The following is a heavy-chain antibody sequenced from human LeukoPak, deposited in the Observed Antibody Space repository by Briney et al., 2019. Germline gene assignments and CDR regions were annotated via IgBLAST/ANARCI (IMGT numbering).Heavy chain of an antibody. Sequence: GGSLRLSCAASGFSFSSYVMYWVRQAPGKGLEWVSCIDASGGATYYADSVRGRFTISRDNSKNTFYLQMNSLRAEDTAVYSCAKGSGSGWYGWFAPWGQETLVTVSS. J-gene: IGHJ5*02. CDR2: IDASGGAT. CDR1: GFSFSSYV. V-gene: IGHV3-23*01. CDR3: AKGSGSGWYGWFAP. D-gene: IGHD6-19*01.